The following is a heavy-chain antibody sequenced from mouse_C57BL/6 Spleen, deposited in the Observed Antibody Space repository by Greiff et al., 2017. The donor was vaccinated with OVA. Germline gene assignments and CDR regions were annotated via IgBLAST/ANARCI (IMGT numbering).Heavy chain of an antibody. CDR1: GYTFTSYW. CDR3: ARAVYYGSRGGYFDV. V-gene: IGHV1-52*01. J-gene: IGHJ1*03. D-gene: IGHD1-1*01. Sequence: QVQLQQPGAELVRPGSSVKLSCKASGYTFTSYWMHWVKQRPIQGLEWIGNIDPSDSETHYNQKFKDKATLTVDKSSSTAYMQLSSLTSEDSAVYDCARAVYYGSRGGYFDVWGTGTTVTVSS. CDR2: IDPSDSET.